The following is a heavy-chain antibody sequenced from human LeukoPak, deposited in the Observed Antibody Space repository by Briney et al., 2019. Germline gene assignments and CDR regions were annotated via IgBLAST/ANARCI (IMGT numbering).Heavy chain of an antibody. D-gene: IGHD3-22*01. V-gene: IGHV1-18*01. CDR3: ARSSYYYDSSGYPTFDP. CDR2: IIAYNGNI. Sequence: ASVKVSCKASGYIFSSYGISWVRQAPGQGLEWMGWIIAYNGNINYAQKLQGRVTMTTDTSTSTAYMELRSLRSDDTAVYYCARSSYYYDSSGYPTFDPWGQGTLVTVSS. J-gene: IGHJ5*02. CDR1: GYIFSSYG.